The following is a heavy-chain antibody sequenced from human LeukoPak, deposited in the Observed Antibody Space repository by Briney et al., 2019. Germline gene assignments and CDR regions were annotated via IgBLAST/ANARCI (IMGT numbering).Heavy chain of an antibody. J-gene: IGHJ4*02. CDR2: IKKDGSET. CDR3: ARDSAVAAWDY. D-gene: IGHD6-19*01. CDR1: GFTFSSYW. Sequence: AGGSLRLSCAASGFTFSSYWMSWVRQAPGKGLEWVANIKKDGSETYYVDSVRGRFTISRDDAKNSVYLQMNSLRAEDTAVYFCARDSAVAAWDYWGQGTLDSVSS. V-gene: IGHV3-7*01.